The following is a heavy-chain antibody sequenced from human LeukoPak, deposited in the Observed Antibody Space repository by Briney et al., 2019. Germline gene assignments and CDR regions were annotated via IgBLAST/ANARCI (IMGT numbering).Heavy chain of an antibody. CDR1: GFTFRLYA. V-gene: IGHV3-23*01. Sequence: PGGSLRLSCSVSGFTFRLYAMSWVRQAPGKGLEWVSGIHGDDSGTYYADSVKGRFTISRDNSKNTLYLQMNNLRVEDTAVYYCAKGGDDFWRGYPEDYWGQGFLVSVSS. CDR3: AKGGDDFWRGYPEDY. D-gene: IGHD3-3*01. CDR2: IHGDDSGT. J-gene: IGHJ4*02.